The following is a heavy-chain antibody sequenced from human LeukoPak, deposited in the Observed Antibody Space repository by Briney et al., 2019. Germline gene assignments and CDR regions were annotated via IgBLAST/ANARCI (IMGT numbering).Heavy chain of an antibody. Sequence: PSETLSLTCAVYGGSFSGYYWSWVRQPPGKGLEWVGYIYYSGSTNYNPSLKSRVTISVDTSKNQFSLKLSSVTAADTAVYYCARWEYYYDSSGPARYFDLWGRGTLVTVSS. J-gene: IGHJ2*01. CDR1: GGSFSGYY. CDR2: IYYSGST. D-gene: IGHD3-22*01. CDR3: ARWEYYYDSSGPARYFDL. V-gene: IGHV4-59*01.